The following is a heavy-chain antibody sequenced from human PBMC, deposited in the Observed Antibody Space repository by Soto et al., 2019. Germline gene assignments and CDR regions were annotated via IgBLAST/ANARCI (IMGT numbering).Heavy chain of an antibody. CDR1: GYTFTSYA. CDR3: AKGFRGGDEAWFDP. Sequence: QVQLVQSGAEVKKPGASVKVSCKASGYTFTSYAMHWVRQAPGQRLEWMGWINAGNGNTKYSQKYQGLVTMTMDTPRSTAYIELSMLRTKDTAVYCFAKGFRGGDEAWFDPWGQGTLVTVSS. J-gene: IGHJ5*02. D-gene: IGHD2-21*02. V-gene: IGHV1-3*01. CDR2: INAGNGNT.